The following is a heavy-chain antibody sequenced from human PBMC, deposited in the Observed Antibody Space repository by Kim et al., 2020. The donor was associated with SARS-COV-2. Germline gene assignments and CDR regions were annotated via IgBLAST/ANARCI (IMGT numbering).Heavy chain of an antibody. J-gene: IGHJ3*02. CDR1: GGSISSSSYY. CDR2: IYYSGST. Sequence: SETLSLTCTVSGGSISSSSYYWGWIRQPPGKGLEWIGSIYYSGSTYYNPSLKSRVTISVDTSKNQFSLKLSSVTAADTAVYYCAGHRSRIFGVVPGAAFDIWGQGTMVTVSS. D-gene: IGHD3-3*01. CDR3: AGHRSRIFGVVPGAAFDI. V-gene: IGHV4-39*01.